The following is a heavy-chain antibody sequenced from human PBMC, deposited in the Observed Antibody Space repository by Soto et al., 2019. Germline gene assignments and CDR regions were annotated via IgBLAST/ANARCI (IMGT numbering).Heavy chain of an antibody. J-gene: IGHJ5*02. Sequence: PSVTLSLTCTVSGGSISSSGYYWGWIRKPPGKGLEWIGSIYYSGSTYYNPSLKSRVTISVDTSKNQFSLKLSSVTAADTAVYYCARQEADSMVRGVINWFDPWGQGTLVTVSP. CDR1: GGSISSSGYY. D-gene: IGHD3-10*01. CDR2: IYYSGST. V-gene: IGHV4-39*01. CDR3: ARQEADSMVRGVINWFDP.